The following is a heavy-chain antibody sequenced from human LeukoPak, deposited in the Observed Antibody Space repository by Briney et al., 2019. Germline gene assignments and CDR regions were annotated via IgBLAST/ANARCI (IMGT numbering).Heavy chain of an antibody. CDR2: ISGGGGST. CDR3: AKGGDYGFWSGYYQNTGFDY. V-gene: IGHV3-23*01. CDR1: GFTFSSYA. J-gene: IGHJ4*02. D-gene: IGHD3-3*01. Sequence: GGSLRLSCAASGFTFSSYAMSWVRQAPGKGLEWVSAISGGGGSTYYADSVKGRFAISRDNSKNTLYLQMNSLRAEDTAVYYCAKGGDYGFWSGYYQNTGFDYWGQGTLVTVSS.